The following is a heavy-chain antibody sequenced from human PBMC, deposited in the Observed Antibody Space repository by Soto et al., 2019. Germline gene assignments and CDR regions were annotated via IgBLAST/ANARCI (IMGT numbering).Heavy chain of an antibody. CDR1: GGSISSYY. CDR3: ARDGSGAYLNWFDP. V-gene: IGHV4-59*01. D-gene: IGHD1-26*01. Sequence: PSETLSLTCTVSGGSISSYYWSWIRQPPGKGLEWIGYIYYSGSTNYNPSLKSRVTISVDTSNNQFSLKLSSVTAADTAVYYCARDGSGAYLNWFDPWGQGTLVTVSS. J-gene: IGHJ5*02. CDR2: IYYSGST.